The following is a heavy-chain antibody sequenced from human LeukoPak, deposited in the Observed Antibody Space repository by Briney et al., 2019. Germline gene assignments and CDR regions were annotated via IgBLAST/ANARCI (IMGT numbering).Heavy chain of an antibody. CDR3: ARIRAYDFWSGYYAFDI. J-gene: IGHJ3*02. Sequence: SETLSLTCTVSGGSISSYYWSWIRQPAGKGLEWIGRIYTSGSTNYNPSLKSRVTMSVDTSKNQFSLKLSSATAADTAVYYCARIRAYDFWSGYYAFDIWGQGTMVTVSS. CDR2: IYTSGST. V-gene: IGHV4-4*07. CDR1: GGSISSYY. D-gene: IGHD3-3*01.